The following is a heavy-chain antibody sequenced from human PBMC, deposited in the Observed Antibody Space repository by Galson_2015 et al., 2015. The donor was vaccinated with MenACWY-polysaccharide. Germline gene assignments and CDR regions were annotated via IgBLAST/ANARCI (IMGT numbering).Heavy chain of an antibody. J-gene: IGHJ4*02. CDR1: GYTFTSYD. D-gene: IGHD5-18*01. V-gene: IGHV1-8*01. Sequence: SVKVSCKASGYTFTSYDINWVRQATGQGLEWMGWMNPNSGNTGYAQKFQGRVTMTRNTSISTAYMELSSLGSEDTAVYYCARLYSYGYPAGYWGQGTLVTVSS. CDR3: ARLYSYGYPAGY. CDR2: MNPNSGNT.